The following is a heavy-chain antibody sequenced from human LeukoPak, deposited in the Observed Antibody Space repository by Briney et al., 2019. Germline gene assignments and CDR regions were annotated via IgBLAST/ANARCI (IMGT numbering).Heavy chain of an antibody. Sequence: GRSLRLSCAASGFTFDDYAMHWVRQAPGKGLEWVSGISWNSGSIGYADSVKGRFTISRDNAKNSLYLQMNSLRAEDTALYYCAKDSGVVGSSFDYWGQGTLVTVSS. V-gene: IGHV3-9*01. CDR2: ISWNSGSI. CDR1: GFTFDDYA. CDR3: AKDSGVVGSSFDY. J-gene: IGHJ4*02. D-gene: IGHD2-15*01.